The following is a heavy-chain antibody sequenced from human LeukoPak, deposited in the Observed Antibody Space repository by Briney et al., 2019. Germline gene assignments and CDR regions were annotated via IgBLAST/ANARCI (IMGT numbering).Heavy chain of an antibody. J-gene: IGHJ6*02. V-gene: IGHV3-48*02. Sequence: GSLRLSCAASGFSVSSFSMNWVRQAPGKGLEWVSHITWSSNIYYADSVKGRSTISRDSAKNSLYLQMNSLRDEDTAVYYCARDPGNSGYGMDVWGQGTTVLASS. CDR3: ARDPGNSGYGMDV. CDR1: GFSVSSFS. D-gene: IGHD5-12*01. CDR2: ITWSSNI.